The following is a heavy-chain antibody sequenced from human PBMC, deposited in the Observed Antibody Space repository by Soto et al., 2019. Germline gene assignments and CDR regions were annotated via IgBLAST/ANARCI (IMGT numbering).Heavy chain of an antibody. J-gene: IGHJ6*02. Sequence: QVTLKESGPVLVKPTETLTLTCTVSGFSLSNARMGVSWIRQPPGKALEWLAHIFSNDEKSYSTSLKSRLTISKDHSKNQVVLTMTNMDPVDTATYYCARIIRDSSGWSYYYGMDVWGQGTTVTVSS. CDR3: ARIIRDSSGWSYYYGMDV. CDR1: GFSLSNARMG. CDR2: IFSNDEK. V-gene: IGHV2-26*01. D-gene: IGHD6-19*01.